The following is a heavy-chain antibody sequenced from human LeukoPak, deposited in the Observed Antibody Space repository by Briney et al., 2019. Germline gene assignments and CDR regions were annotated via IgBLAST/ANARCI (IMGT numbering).Heavy chain of an antibody. Sequence: SETLSLTCTVSGGSISSGGYYWSWIRQPPGKGLEWIGYIYHSGSTYYNPSLKSRVTISVDRSKNQFSLKLSSVTAADTAVYYCARVPSSPSFYFDYWGQGTLVTVSS. CDR1: GGSISSGGYY. D-gene: IGHD6-6*01. CDR2: IYHSGST. V-gene: IGHV4-30-2*01. CDR3: ARVPSSPSFYFDY. J-gene: IGHJ4*02.